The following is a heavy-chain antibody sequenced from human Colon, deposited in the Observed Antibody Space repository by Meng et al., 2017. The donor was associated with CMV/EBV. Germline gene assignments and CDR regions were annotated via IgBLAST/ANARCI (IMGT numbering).Heavy chain of an antibody. Sequence: GGSLRLSCVDSGFTFNKYAIHWVRRAPGKGLEWVALVSHDGVTKQYSDSVQGWLTISRDNSQNTVVLQMDSLRGEATAVYYCAAEYRLLNTPYFEYWGQGTVVTVSS. J-gene: IGHJ4*02. V-gene: IGHV3-30-3*01. CDR1: GFTFNKYA. CDR3: AAEYRLLNTPYFEY. CDR2: VSHDGVTK. D-gene: IGHD2/OR15-2a*01.